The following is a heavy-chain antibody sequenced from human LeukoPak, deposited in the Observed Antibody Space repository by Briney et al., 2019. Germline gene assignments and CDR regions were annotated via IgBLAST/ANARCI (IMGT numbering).Heavy chain of an antibody. CDR3: ARVDFWSGYYYYMDV. J-gene: IGHJ6*03. D-gene: IGHD3-3*01. Sequence: GGSLRLSCAASGFTFSSYSMNWVRQAPGKGLGWVSSISSSSSYIYYADSVKGRFTISRDNAKNSLYLQMNSLRAEDTAVYYCARVDFWSGYYYYMDVWGKGTTVTVSS. CDR1: GFTFSSYS. V-gene: IGHV3-21*01. CDR2: ISSSSSYI.